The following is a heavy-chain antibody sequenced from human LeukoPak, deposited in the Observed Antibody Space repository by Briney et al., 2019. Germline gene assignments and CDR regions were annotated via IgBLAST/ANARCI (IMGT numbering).Heavy chain of an antibody. J-gene: IGHJ5*02. CDR2: INHSGST. V-gene: IGHV4-34*01. D-gene: IGHD3-10*01. Sequence: SDTLSLTCAVYGGSFSGYYWSWIRQPPGKGLEWIGEINHSGSTNYDPSLKGRFTISVDTAKNHFSLKLSSVTAADTAVYYCARQGGSGSYYMTTFDPWGQGTLVTVTS. CDR1: GGSFSGYY. CDR3: ARQGGSGSYYMTTFDP.